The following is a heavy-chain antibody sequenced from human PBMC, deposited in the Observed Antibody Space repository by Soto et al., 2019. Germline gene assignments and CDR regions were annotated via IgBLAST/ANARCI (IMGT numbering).Heavy chain of an antibody. CDR2: ISAYNGNT. Sequence: QVQLVQSGAEVKKPGASVKVSCKASGYTFTSYGISWVRQAPGQGLEWMGWISAYNGNTNYAQKLQGRVTMTTDTSTSTAYMELRSLRSDDTAXXXXXXXXGGYYREPFDYWGQGTLVTXXX. J-gene: IGHJ4*02. CDR3: XXXXGGYYREPFDY. CDR1: GYTFTSYG. D-gene: IGHD3-3*01. V-gene: IGHV1-18*01.